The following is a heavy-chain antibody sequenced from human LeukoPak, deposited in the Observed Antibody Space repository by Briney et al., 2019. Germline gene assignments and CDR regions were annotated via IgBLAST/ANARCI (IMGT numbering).Heavy chain of an antibody. V-gene: IGHV4-4*08. J-gene: IGHJ4*02. D-gene: IGHD5-24*01. CDR1: GGSISSYY. CDR3: SKAEGDGYNSNFDY. Sequence: SQTLSLTHTVAGGSISSYYWSWIRQHPGKWLEWIGFIYFSGTYYYNPSLRSRVTISVDTSENQFFWTLRSVTPAATPVNYCSKAEGDGYNSNFDYWGQGTLVTVSS. CDR2: IYFSGTY.